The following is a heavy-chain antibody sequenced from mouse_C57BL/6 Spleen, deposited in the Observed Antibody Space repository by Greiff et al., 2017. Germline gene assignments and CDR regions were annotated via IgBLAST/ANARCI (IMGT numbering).Heavy chain of an antibody. CDR1: GFNFKNTY. CDR2: IDPANGNT. V-gene: IGHV14-3*01. Sequence: VQLQQSVAELVRPGASVKLSCTASGFNFKNTYMHWVKQRPEQGLEWIGRIDPANGNTKYAPKFKGKATITVDTSSNTAYLQLSSLTSEDTAIYYCARGLVGSYYYYDVGYRGQGASVSVA. CDR3: ARGLVGSYYYYDVGY. D-gene: IGHD1-1*02. J-gene: IGHJ4*01.